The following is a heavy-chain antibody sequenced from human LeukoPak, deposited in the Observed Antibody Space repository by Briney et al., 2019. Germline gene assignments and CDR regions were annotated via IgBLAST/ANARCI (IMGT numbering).Heavy chain of an antibody. D-gene: IGHD1-26*01. J-gene: IGHJ4*02. CDR2: INHSGST. CDR3: ARSGIVGARGFDY. V-gene: IGHV4-4*02. CDR1: GGSISSSNW. Sequence: SETLSLTCAVSGGSISSSNWWSWVRQPPGKGLEWIGEINHSGSTNYNPSLKSRVTISVDTSKNQFSLKLSSVTAADTAVYYCARSGIVGARGFDYWGQGTLVTVSS.